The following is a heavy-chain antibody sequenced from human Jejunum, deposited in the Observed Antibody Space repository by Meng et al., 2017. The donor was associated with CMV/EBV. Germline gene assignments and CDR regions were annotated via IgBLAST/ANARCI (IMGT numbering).Heavy chain of an antibody. Sequence: EVQLVESGGGLVQPGGSLKLSCEASGFTFSDSALYWVRQAPEKGLEWVGRIRNKANSYATEYAASVEGRFTISRDDSKKTAYLQMSSLKTEDTAVYYCTRQSPIYGDYDIFDYWGQGTLVTVSS. V-gene: IGHV3-73*02. CDR3: TRQSPIYGDYDIFDY. D-gene: IGHD4-17*01. CDR1: GFTFSDSA. CDR2: IRNKANSYAT. J-gene: IGHJ4*02.